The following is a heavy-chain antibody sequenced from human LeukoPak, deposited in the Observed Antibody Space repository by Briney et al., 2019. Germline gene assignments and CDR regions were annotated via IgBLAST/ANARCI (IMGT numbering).Heavy chain of an antibody. CDR3: ATMVLSRRVVAATIAGWFDP. CDR1: GYTLTELS. Sequence: GASVKVSCKVSGYTLTELSMHWVRQAPGKGLEWMGGFDPEDGETIYAQKFQGRVTMTEDTSTDTAYMELSSLRSEDTAVYYCATMVLSRRVVAATIAGWFDPWGQGTLVTVSS. CDR2: FDPEDGET. D-gene: IGHD2-15*01. V-gene: IGHV1-24*01. J-gene: IGHJ5*02.